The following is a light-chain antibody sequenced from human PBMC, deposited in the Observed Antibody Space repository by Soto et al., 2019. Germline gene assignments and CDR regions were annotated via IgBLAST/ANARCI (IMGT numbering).Light chain of an antibody. Sequence: EIALTQSPGTLSLSPGERATLSCRASQSVRNTHLAWYQQRPGQAPRVLIYGASSRATGIPDRFSGSGSGTAFDLPINRLEPEDFAVYYCQQDDSSPLTFGPGTKVGIK. V-gene: IGKV3-20*01. CDR1: QSVRNTH. CDR2: GAS. CDR3: QQDDSSPLT. J-gene: IGKJ3*01.